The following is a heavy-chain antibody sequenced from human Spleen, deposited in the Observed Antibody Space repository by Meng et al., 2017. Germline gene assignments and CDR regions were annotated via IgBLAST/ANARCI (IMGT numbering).Heavy chain of an antibody. V-gene: IGHV4-34*01. J-gene: IGHJ4*02. D-gene: IGHD4-11*01. CDR2: INQSEST. CDR3: ARGPTTMAHDIDY. CDR1: GGSVSDYN. Sequence: QVQLQPRGAGLLKPSETLSLTRVVSGGSVSDYNWSWMSQPPEKRLEGIGEINQSESTNYNPSIESRATISVDTSQNNLSLKLSSVTAADSAVYYWARGPTTMAHDIDYWGQGTLVTVSS.